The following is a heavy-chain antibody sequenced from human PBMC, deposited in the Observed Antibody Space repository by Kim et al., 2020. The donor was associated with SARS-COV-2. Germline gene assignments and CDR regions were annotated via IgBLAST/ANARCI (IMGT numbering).Heavy chain of an antibody. J-gene: IGHJ4*02. D-gene: IGHD5-12*01. CDR1: GGSFSGYY. Sequence: SETLSLTCAVYGGSFSGYYWSWIRQPPGKGLEWIGEINHSGSTNYNPSLKSRVTISVDTSKNQFSLKLSSVTAADTAVYYCARGSSRAGYSGYDHDYWGQGTLVTVSS. CDR3: ARGSSRAGYSGYDHDY. CDR2: INHSGST. V-gene: IGHV4-34*01.